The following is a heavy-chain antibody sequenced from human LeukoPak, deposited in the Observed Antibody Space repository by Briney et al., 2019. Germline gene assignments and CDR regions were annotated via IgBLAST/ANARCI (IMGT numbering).Heavy chain of an antibody. CDR3: ARVLRDIGVAGTGWLDP. Sequence: GASVKVSCKASGYTFTSYGISWVRQAPGQGLEWMGWISAYNGNTNYAQKLQGRVTMTTDTSTSTAYMELRSLRSDDTAVYYCARVLRDIGVAGTGWLDPWGQGTLVTVSS. CDR2: ISAYNGNT. CDR1: GYTFTSYG. J-gene: IGHJ5*02. V-gene: IGHV1-18*01. D-gene: IGHD6-19*01.